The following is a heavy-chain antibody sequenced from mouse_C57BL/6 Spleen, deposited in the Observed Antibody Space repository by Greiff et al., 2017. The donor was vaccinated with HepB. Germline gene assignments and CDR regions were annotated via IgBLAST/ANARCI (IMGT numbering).Heavy chain of an antibody. Sequence: QVQLQQPGAELVKPGASVKMSCKASGYTFTSYWITWVKQRPGQGLEWIGDIYPGSGSTNYNEKFKSKATLTVDTSSSTAYMQLSSLTSEDSAVYYCARSTTVVPSAMDYWGQGTSVTVSS. V-gene: IGHV1-55*01. CDR3: ARSTTVVPSAMDY. D-gene: IGHD1-1*01. CDR1: GYTFTSYW. J-gene: IGHJ4*01. CDR2: IYPGSGST.